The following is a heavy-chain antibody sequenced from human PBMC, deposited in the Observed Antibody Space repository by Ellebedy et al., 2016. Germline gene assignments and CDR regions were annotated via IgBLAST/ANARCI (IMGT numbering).Heavy chain of an antibody. CDR1: GYTFTSYD. V-gene: IGHV1-8*01. CDR2: MNPNSGNT. Sequence: ASVKVSCXASGYTFTSYDINWVRQATGQGLEWMGWMNPNSGNTGYAQKFQGRVTMTRDTSISTAYMELSRLRSDDTAVYYCARGRGLLLWFGAKHWFDPWGQGTLVTVSS. J-gene: IGHJ5*02. CDR3: ARGRGLLLWFGAKHWFDP. D-gene: IGHD3-10*01.